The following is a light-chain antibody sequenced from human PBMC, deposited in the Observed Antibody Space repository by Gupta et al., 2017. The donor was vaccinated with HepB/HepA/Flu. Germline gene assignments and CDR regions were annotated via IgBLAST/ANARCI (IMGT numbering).Light chain of an antibody. J-gene: IGLJ3*02. V-gene: IGLV4-60*03. CDR1: SGHSSYI. CDR3: ETWASNTRV. Sequence: QPVLTQSSSASASLVSSVKLTCTLSSGHSSYIIAWHQQQTGKAPRYLMKLEEGGSYNKGSAVPDCVYNSSYAAARSLNSLNLQSEDESYYSCETWASNTRVFGGGTKLTVL. CDR2: LEEGGSY.